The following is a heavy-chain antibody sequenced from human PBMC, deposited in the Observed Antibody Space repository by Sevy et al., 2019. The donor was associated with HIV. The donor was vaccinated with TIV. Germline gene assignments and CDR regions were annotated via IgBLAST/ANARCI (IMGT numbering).Heavy chain of an antibody. D-gene: IGHD1-26*01. J-gene: IGHJ3*02. V-gene: IGHV3-30-3*01. CDR1: GFTFSSYA. CDR3: ARSPGSYWGGDAFDI. CDR2: ISYDGSNK. Sequence: GGSLRLSCAASGFTFSSYAMHWVRQAPGKGLEWVAVISYDGSNKYYADSVKGRFTISRDNSKNRLYLQMNSLRAEDTAVYYCARSPGSYWGGDAFDIWGQGTMVTVSS.